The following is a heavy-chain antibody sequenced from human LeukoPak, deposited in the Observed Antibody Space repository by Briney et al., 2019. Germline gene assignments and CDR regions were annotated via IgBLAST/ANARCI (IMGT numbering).Heavy chain of an antibody. D-gene: IGHD3-22*01. J-gene: IGHJ1*01. Sequence: GGSLRLSCAASGFTFSSYAMSWVRQAPGKGLEWVSAISGSGGSTYYADSVKGRFTISRDNSKNTLYLQMNSLGAEDTAVYYCAKVAGYYYDSSGYYYAEYFQHWGQGTLVTVSS. CDR1: GFTFSSYA. V-gene: IGHV3-23*01. CDR3: AKVAGYYYDSSGYYYAEYFQH. CDR2: ISGSGGST.